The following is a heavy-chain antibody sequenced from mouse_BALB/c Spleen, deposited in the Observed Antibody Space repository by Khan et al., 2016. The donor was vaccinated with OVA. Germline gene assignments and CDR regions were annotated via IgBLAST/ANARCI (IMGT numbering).Heavy chain of an antibody. D-gene: IGHD1-1*01. J-gene: IGHJ3*01. CDR3: ASLAYYYDSEGFAY. V-gene: IGHV5-6*01. CDR1: GFTFSTYG. CDR2: VSTGGHYT. Sequence: EVELVESGGDVVKPGGSLKLSCAASGFTFSTYGMSWVRQTPDKRLEWVATVSTGGHYTYYPDTVKGRFTISRANAKNTLYLQMNSLKSEDTAMFGGASLAYYYDSEGFAYWGQGTLVTVSA.